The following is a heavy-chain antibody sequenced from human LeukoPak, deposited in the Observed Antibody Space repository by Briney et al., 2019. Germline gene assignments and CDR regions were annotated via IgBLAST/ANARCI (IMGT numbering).Heavy chain of an antibody. Sequence: SETLSLTCAVSGGSFSGYYWNWIRQSPGKGLEWIGEINHSGSTHYNPSLKSRATISVDTSKNQFSLKLSSVTAADTAVYYCARSRTPNFYDSSFDYWGQGTLVTVSS. CDR1: GGSFSGYY. V-gene: IGHV4-34*01. D-gene: IGHD3-22*01. J-gene: IGHJ4*02. CDR2: INHSGST. CDR3: ARSRTPNFYDSSFDY.